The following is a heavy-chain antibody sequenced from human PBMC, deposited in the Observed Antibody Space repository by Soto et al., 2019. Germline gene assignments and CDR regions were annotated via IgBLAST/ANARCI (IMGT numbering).Heavy chain of an antibody. D-gene: IGHD4-17*01. J-gene: IGHJ3*02. Sequence: XGCLRLAISVSGCILGSDCMSWVRQAPGKGLEWVAYIREDGSQKYFVDSVKGRFTISRDNAKNSLYLQMNSLRAEDTAVYYCARARGMTTVPNMLFDIWGQGTMVTVSS. CDR2: IREDGSQK. CDR1: GCILGSDC. CDR3: ARARGMTTVPNMLFDI. V-gene: IGHV3-7*03.